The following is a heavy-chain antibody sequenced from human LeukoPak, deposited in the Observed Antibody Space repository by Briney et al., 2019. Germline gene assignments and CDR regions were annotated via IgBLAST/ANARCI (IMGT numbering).Heavy chain of an antibody. J-gene: IGHJ4*02. V-gene: IGHV3-23*01. CDR1: EFMFSSYT. Sequence: GGSLRLSCAASEFMFSSYTMAWVRQAPGKGLEWVSLISAGGRSTYSADSVKGRFTISTDRSRNTLYLQMNSLRAEDTAVYYCARWDIRGTAHQLDNWGQGTLVTVSS. CDR2: ISAGGRST. CDR3: ARWDIRGTAHQLDN. D-gene: IGHD1-7*01.